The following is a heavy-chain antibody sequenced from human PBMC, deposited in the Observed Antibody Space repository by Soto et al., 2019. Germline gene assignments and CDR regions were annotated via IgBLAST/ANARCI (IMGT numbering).Heavy chain of an antibody. V-gene: IGHV4-61*01. CDR3: ASDKVTTEFDY. J-gene: IGHJ4*02. CDR1: GFSLSNARMG. Sequence: SGPTLVNPTETLTLTCTVSGFSLSNARMGVSWIRQPPGKGLEWIGYIYDSGSTYYNSSLKSRVTMSVDTSKNQFSLKLSSVTAADTAVYYCASDKVTTEFDYWGQETLLTISS. CDR2: IYDSGST. D-gene: IGHD3-22*01.